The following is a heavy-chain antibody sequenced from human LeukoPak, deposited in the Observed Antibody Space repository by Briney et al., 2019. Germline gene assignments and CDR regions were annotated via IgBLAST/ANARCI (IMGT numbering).Heavy chain of an antibody. CDR3: ARVGGDGGNSDPLDY. J-gene: IGHJ4*02. D-gene: IGHD4-23*01. Sequence: GASVKVSCKASGYTFTSYYMHWVRQAPGQGLEWMGIINPSGGSTSYAQKFQGRVTMTRDTSTSTVYMELSSLRSEDTAVYYCARVGGDGGNSDPLDYWGQGTRVTVSS. V-gene: IGHV1-46*01. CDR2: INPSGGST. CDR1: GYTFTSYY.